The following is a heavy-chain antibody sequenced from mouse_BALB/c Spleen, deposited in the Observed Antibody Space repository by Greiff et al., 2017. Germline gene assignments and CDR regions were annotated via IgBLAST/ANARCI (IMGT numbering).Heavy chain of an antibody. CDR2: IWAGGST. CDR3: ARDYYRYDCAMDY. Sequence: VKLMESGPGLVAPSQSLSITCTVSGFSLTSYGVHWVRQPPGKGLEWLGVIWAGGSTNYNSALMSRLSISKDNSKSQVFLKMNSLQTDDTAMYYCARDYYRYDCAMDYWGQGTSVTVSS. CDR1: GFSLTSYG. D-gene: IGHD2-14*01. J-gene: IGHJ4*01. V-gene: IGHV2-9*02.